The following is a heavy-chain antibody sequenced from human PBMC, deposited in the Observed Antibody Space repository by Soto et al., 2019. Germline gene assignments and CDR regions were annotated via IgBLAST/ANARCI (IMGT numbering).Heavy chain of an antibody. CDR2: ISPSGGST. J-gene: IGHJ5*02. CDR1: GYIFINYY. D-gene: IGHD1-26*01. CDR3: ARDVGDSGSHWFDP. V-gene: IGHV1-46*01. Sequence: QAQLVQSGAEVRGPGASVRVSCEASGYIFINYYIHWVRQAPGQGLEWMGLISPSGGSTRYAQKFQGRVTMTRDTSSTTVYMQLSSLRFDDTAVYYCARDVGDSGSHWFDPWGQGSLVTVSS.